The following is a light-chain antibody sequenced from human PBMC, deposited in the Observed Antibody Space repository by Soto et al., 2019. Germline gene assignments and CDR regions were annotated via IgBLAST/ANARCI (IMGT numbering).Light chain of an antibody. CDR1: KLGDKY. V-gene: IGLV3-1*01. J-gene: IGLJ1*01. CDR3: QAWDSSTAFYV. Sequence: SYELTQPPSVSVSPGQTASITCSGDKLGDKYACWYQQKPGQSPVLVIYQDTKRPSGIPERFSGSNSGNTATLTISGTQAMGEADYYCQAWDSSTAFYVFGTGTKLTVL. CDR2: QDT.